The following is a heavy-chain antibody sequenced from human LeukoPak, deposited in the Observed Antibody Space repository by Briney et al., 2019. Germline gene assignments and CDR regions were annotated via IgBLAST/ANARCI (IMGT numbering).Heavy chain of an antibody. V-gene: IGHV4-34*01. CDR3: ARGPVLLWFGERRFDP. Sequence: SETLSLTCAVYGGSFSGYYWSWIRQPPGKGLEWIGEINHSGSTNYNPSLKSRVTISVDMSKNQFSLKLSSVTAADTAVYYCARGPVLLWFGERRFDPWGQGTLVTVSS. D-gene: IGHD3-10*01. J-gene: IGHJ5*02. CDR1: GGSFSGYY. CDR2: INHSGST.